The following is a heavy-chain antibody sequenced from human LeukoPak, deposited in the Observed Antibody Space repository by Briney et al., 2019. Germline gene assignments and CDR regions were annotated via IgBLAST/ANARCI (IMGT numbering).Heavy chain of an antibody. Sequence: GGSLRLSCAASGFTFNNYAMTWVRQAPGKGLEWVSAISGGGSTYYADSVKGRFTISRDNSKNALYLQMNSLRAEDTAVYYCAKELYYYDSSGPRGPAFDIWGQGTMVTVSS. D-gene: IGHD3-22*01. J-gene: IGHJ3*02. CDR3: AKELYYYDSSGPRGPAFDI. V-gene: IGHV3-23*01. CDR2: ISGGGST. CDR1: GFTFNNYA.